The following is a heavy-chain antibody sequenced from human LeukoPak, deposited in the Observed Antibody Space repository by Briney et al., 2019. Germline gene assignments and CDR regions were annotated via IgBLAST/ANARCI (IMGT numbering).Heavy chain of an antibody. D-gene: IGHD2-2*01. CDR3: ASASSPYYYYGMDV. CDR2: ISAYNGNT. CDR1: GYTFTSYG. Sequence: ASVKVSCTASGYTFTSYGISWVRQAPGQGLEWMGWISAYNGNTNYAQKLQGRVTMTTDASTSTAYMELRGLRSDDTAVYYCASASSPYYYYGMDVWGQGTTVTVSS. J-gene: IGHJ6*02. V-gene: IGHV1-18*01.